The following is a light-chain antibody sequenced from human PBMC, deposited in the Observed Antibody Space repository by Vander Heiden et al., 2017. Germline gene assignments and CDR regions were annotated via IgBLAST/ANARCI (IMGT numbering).Light chain of an antibody. CDR2: GNN. J-gene: IGLJ3*02. V-gene: IGLV3-19*01. Sequence: GQAPLLVIYGNNNRPSGIPDRFSGSNSGNTASLTITGAKAEDEAAYHRNSRDSSGYHRVFGGGTKLTVL. CDR3: NSRDSSGYHRV.